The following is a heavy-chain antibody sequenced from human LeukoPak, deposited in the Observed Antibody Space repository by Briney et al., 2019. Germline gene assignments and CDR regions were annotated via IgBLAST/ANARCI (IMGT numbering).Heavy chain of an antibody. Sequence: PGGSLRLSCAASGFTFSSYAMHWVRQAPGKGLEWVAVISYDGSNKYYADSVKGRFTISRDNSKNTLYLQMNSLRAEDTAVYYCARGSGYFLDFDYWGQGTLVTVSS. J-gene: IGHJ4*02. D-gene: IGHD3-22*01. CDR3: ARGSGYFLDFDY. CDR2: ISYDGSNK. V-gene: IGHV3-30-3*01. CDR1: GFTFSSYA.